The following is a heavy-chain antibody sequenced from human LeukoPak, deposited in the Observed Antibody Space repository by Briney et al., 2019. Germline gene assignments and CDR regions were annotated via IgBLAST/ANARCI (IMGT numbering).Heavy chain of an antibody. CDR1: GDSTSNINYY. CDR2: IYYSGST. J-gene: IGHJ4*02. CDR3: ASQRNDYYDSSGHDY. V-gene: IGHV4-39*01. Sequence: SETLSLTCTVSGDSTSNINYYWGWIRQPPGKGLEWIGSIYYSGSTYYNPSLKSRVTISVDTSKNQFSLKLSSVTAADTAVYYCASQRNDYYDSSGHDYWGQGTLVTVSS. D-gene: IGHD3-22*01.